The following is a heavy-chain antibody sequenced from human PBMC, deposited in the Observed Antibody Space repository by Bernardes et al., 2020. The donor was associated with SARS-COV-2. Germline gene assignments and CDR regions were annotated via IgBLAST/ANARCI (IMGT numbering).Heavy chain of an antibody. CDR1: GGSISSGSFS. V-gene: IGHV4-39*01. CDR3: ARHTDPAYSYDGGPDY. J-gene: IGHJ4*01. D-gene: IGHD3-22*01. CDR2: MFHSGSL. Sequence: SETLSLTCTVSGGSISSGSFSWGWIRQPPGRGLEWIGTMFHSGSLYYNPSLKSRVTMSVDTSKNQFSLRLRSVTAADTAIYYCARHTDPAYSYDGGPDYWGHGTLVTVSS.